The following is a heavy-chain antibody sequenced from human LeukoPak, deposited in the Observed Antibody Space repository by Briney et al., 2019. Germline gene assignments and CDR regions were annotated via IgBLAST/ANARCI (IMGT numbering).Heavy chain of an antibody. CDR1: GFTFSSYA. D-gene: IGHD2-15*01. Sequence: GGSLRLSCAASGFTFSSYAMSWVRQAPGKGLEWVSAISGSGGSTYYADSVKGRFTISRDNSKNTLYLQMNSLRAEDTAVYYCAKDSGIVVVVAATLLDYWGQGTLVTVSS. CDR3: AKDSGIVVVVAATLLDY. V-gene: IGHV3-23*01. CDR2: ISGSGGST. J-gene: IGHJ4*02.